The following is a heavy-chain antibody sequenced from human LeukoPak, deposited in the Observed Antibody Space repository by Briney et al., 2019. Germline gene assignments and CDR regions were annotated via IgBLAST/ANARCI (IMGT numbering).Heavy chain of an antibody. CDR2: ISSSSIYI. Sequence: GGSLRLSCAASGFTFSSYSMNWVRQAPGKGLEWVSSISSSSIYIYYADSVKGRFTISRDNAKNSLYLQMNSLKIEDTGVYYCTTPEPRDDSRGYSVNDAFDIWGQGTMVTVSS. V-gene: IGHV3-21*03. CDR1: GFTFSSYS. CDR3: TTPEPRDDSRGYSVNDAFDI. D-gene: IGHD3-22*01. J-gene: IGHJ3*02.